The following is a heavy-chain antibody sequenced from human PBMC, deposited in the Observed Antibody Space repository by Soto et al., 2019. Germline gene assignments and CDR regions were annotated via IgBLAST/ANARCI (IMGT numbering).Heavy chain of an antibody. CDR2: ISSSSSYI. V-gene: IGHV3-21*01. CDR3: ARGGYSGYDYGSYYYYGMDV. D-gene: IGHD5-12*01. CDR1: GFTFSSYS. Sequence: EVQLVESGGGLVKPGGSLRLSCAASGFTFSSYSMNWVRQAPGKGLEWVSSISSSSSYIYYADSVKGRFTISRDNAKNSLYLQMNSLRDEDTAVYYCARGGYSGYDYGSYYYYGMDVWGQGTTVTVSS. J-gene: IGHJ6*02.